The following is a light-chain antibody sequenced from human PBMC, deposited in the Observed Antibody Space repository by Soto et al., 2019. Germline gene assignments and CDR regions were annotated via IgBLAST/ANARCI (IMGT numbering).Light chain of an antibody. V-gene: IGKV4-1*01. CDR3: LQYYNMYT. J-gene: IGKJ2*01. CDR1: QNVLYSSNNKNY. Sequence: DIVLTQSPDSLAVSLGERATINCRSSQNVLYSSNNKNYLAWYQQKPGQPPKLLFYWASTRESGVPDRFSGSGSGTDFTLPISSLQAEDVAVYYCLQYYNMYTFGQGTKLEIK. CDR2: WAS.